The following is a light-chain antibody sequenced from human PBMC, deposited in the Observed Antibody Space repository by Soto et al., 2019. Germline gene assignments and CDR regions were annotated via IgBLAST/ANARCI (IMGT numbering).Light chain of an antibody. V-gene: IGKV3-20*01. J-gene: IGKJ5*01. CDR1: QSVSSSY. CDR3: QQYGSSLSIT. Sequence: EIVLTQSPGTLSLSPGERATLSCRASQSVSSSYLAWYQQKPGQAPRLLIYGASSRATGIPDRFSGSGSGTDFTLTISRLEPEDFALYYCQQYGSSLSITFGQGTRLEMK. CDR2: GAS.